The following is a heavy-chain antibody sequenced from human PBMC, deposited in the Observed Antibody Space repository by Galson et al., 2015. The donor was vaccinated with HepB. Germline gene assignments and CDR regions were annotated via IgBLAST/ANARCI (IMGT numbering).Heavy chain of an antibody. V-gene: IGHV3-30*19. D-gene: IGHD6-13*01. CDR2: ISYDGSYQ. J-gene: IGHJ6*02. Sequence: SLRLSCAASGFTFSNYGMYWVRQAPGKGLEWVAVISYDGSYQYYAESVKGRFTISRDNSKNTLYLQMNSLGGEDTAVYFCAREVTLTSSWYYYGMDVWGHGTTVIVSS. CDR1: GFTFSNYG. CDR3: AREVTLTSSWYYYGMDV.